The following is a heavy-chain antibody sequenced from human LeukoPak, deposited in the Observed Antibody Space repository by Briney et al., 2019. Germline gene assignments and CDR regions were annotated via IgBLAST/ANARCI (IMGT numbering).Heavy chain of an antibody. D-gene: IGHD4/OR15-4a*01. Sequence: PGGSLRLSCAASGFTFSSYSMNWVRQAPGKGLEWVSSISSSSSYIYYADSVKGRFTIPRDNAKNSLYLQMNSLRAEDTAVYYCARAYGARYYYYGMDVWGQGTTVTVSS. CDR2: ISSSSSYI. V-gene: IGHV3-21*01. J-gene: IGHJ6*02. CDR1: GFTFSSYS. CDR3: ARAYGARYYYYGMDV.